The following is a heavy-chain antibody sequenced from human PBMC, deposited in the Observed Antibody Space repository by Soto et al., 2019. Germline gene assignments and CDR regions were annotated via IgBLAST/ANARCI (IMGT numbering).Heavy chain of an antibody. Sequence: GGSLRLSCTASGFAFSSFNMNWVRQAPGKGLEWVSSIFTRSSQIYYADSVKDRFTISRDDAKNSLFLQMNSLSVEDTAVYYCARDLLAGQQLVIPWFHPWGQGTLVTVAS. J-gene: IGHJ5*02. D-gene: IGHD1-26*01. CDR1: GFAFSSFN. CDR3: ARDLLAGQQLVIPWFHP. V-gene: IGHV3-21*01. CDR2: IFTRSSQI.